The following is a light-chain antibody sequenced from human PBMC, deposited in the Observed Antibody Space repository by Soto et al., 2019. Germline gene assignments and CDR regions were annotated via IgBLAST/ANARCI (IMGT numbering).Light chain of an antibody. CDR2: GAS. Sequence: EIVLTQSPGTLSLSPGARATLSCRASQSVSSSYLAWYQQKPGQAPRLLIYGASSRATGIPDRFSGSVSGTDLTITISRLEPEDGEVYDGQHYKTWPLAFGGGTKVDIK. J-gene: IGKJ4*01. V-gene: IGKV3-20*01. CDR3: QHYKTWPLA. CDR1: QSVSSSY.